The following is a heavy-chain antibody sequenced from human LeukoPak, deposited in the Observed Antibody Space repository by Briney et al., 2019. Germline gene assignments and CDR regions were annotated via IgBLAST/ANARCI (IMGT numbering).Heavy chain of an antibody. V-gene: IGHV3-30*18. Sequence: PGGSLRLSCAASGFTVSSNYMSWVRQAPGKGLEWVAVISYDGSNKYYADSVKGRFTISRDNSKNTLYLQMNSLRAEDTAVYYCAKDTYYHDSSGYYVFDYWGQGTLVTVSS. CDR3: AKDTYYHDSSGYYVFDY. CDR1: GFTVSSNY. D-gene: IGHD3-22*01. CDR2: ISYDGSNK. J-gene: IGHJ4*02.